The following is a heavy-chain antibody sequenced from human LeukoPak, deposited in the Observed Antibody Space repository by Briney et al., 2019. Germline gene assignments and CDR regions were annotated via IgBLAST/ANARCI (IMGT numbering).Heavy chain of an antibody. V-gene: IGHV4-59*08. J-gene: IGHJ4*02. CDR2: IYYSGST. Sequence: PSETLSLTCTLSVGSISRYFWSWIRQPPGKGLEWIGYIYYSGSTNYNPSLKSRVTMSVDTSKNQFSLKLSSVTAADTAVYYCARIDSAVAGTIDYWGQGTLVTVSS. D-gene: IGHD6-19*01. CDR3: ARIDSAVAGTIDY. CDR1: VGSISRYF.